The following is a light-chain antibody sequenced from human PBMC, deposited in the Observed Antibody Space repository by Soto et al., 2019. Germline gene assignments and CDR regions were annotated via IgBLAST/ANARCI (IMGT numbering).Light chain of an antibody. J-gene: IGKJ1*01. V-gene: IGKV3-15*01. CDR1: QIFSSS. Sequence: EVVLTQSPGTLSLSPGERATLSCRASQIFSSSKLAWYQQNPGQAPRLLMYGASNRATGIPARFSGSGSGTEFTLTISSLQSEDFAVDYCQQYDYWPRTFGQGTKVDIK. CDR3: QQYDYWPRT. CDR2: GAS.